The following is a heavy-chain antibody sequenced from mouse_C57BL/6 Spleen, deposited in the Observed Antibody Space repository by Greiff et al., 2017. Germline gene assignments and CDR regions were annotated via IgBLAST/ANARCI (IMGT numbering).Heavy chain of an antibody. CDR1: GFSLTSYG. D-gene: IGHD2-3*01. V-gene: IGHV2-2*01. Sequence: VQLQQSGPGLVQPSQCLSISCTVSGFSLTSYGVHWVRQSPGKGLEWLGVIWSGGSTDYNAAFISSLSISKDNSKSQVFFKMNSLHADDTAIYYCARDDGYYWGFAYWGQGTLVTVSA. J-gene: IGHJ3*01. CDR3: ARDDGYYWGFAY. CDR2: IWSGGST.